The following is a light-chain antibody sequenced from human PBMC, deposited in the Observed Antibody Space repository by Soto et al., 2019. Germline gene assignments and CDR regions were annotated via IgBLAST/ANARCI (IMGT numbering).Light chain of an antibody. CDR2: DAS. CDR3: QQYKSRRT. J-gene: IGKJ1*01. Sequence: IHRTHSPSTLSASIVYRVTITCRASEDINDWLAWYQQKPGNAPKFLIYDASTLQSGVPSRFSGSGSGTEFTLTISSLQPDDSATYYCQQYKSRRTFGQGTKVDIK. CDR1: EDINDW. V-gene: IGKV1-5*01.